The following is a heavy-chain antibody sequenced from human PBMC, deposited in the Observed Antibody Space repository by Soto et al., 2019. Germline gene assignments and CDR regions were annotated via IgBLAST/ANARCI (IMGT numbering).Heavy chain of an antibody. CDR3: VRGPSGSYYYYYGMDV. J-gene: IGHJ6*02. D-gene: IGHD3-10*01. CDR1: GYTFTSYG. Sequence: ASVKVSCKASGYTFTSYGISWVRQAPGQGLEWMGWISAYNGNTNYAQKLQGRVTMTTDTSTSTAYMELRSLRSDDTAVYYCVRGPSGSYYYYYGMDVWGQGTTVTVSS. V-gene: IGHV1-18*01. CDR2: ISAYNGNT.